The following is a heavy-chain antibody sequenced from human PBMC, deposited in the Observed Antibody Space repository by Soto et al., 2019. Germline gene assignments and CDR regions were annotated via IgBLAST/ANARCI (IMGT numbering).Heavy chain of an antibody. CDR3: ARDRIVVVPAAIRAYYYYGMDV. J-gene: IGHJ6*02. D-gene: IGHD2-2*01. V-gene: IGHV4-59*01. CDR1: GGSISSYY. CDR2: IYYSGST. Sequence: QVQLQESGPGLVKPSETLSLTCTVSGGSISSYYWSWIRQPPGKGLECIGYIYYSGSTNYNPSLKSRVTISVDTSKNQFSLKLSSVTAADTAVYYCARDRIVVVPAAIRAYYYYGMDVWGQGTTVTVSS.